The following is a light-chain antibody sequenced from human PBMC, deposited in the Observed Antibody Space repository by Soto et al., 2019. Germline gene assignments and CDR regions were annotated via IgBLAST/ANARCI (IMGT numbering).Light chain of an antibody. J-gene: IGKJ1*01. CDR1: QDIGSN. V-gene: IGKV1-33*01. CDR3: QQYNSYLGT. Sequence: DIQMTQSPPSLSGFVGDRVSITCQSSQDIGSNLNWYQHKVGEAPKLLISDVSNLETGVPSRFSGSGSGSDFTFTISSLQPDDFATYYCQQYNSYLGTFGQGTKVDIK. CDR2: DVS.